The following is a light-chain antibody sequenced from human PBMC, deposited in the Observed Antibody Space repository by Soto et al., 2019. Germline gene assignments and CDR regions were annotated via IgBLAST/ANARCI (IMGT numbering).Light chain of an antibody. CDR3: QQYGRSPLT. Sequence: EVALTKSPGTLSLSPGARATLSCRASQSLSSSFLAWYQQKPGQAPRLLIYSSSNRATGIPDRFSGGGSGTDFTLTISRLEPADFAVYYCQQYGRSPLTFGGGTKVDIK. CDR1: QSLSSSF. J-gene: IGKJ4*01. V-gene: IGKV3-20*01. CDR2: SSS.